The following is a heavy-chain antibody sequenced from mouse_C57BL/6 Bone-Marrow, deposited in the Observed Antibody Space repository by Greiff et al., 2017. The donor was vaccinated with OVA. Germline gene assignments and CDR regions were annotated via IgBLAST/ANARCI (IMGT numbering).Heavy chain of an antibody. Sequence: EVKLMESGGGLVQPGGSMKLSCAASGFTFSDAWMDWVRQSPEKGLEWVAEIRNKANNHATYYAESVKGRFTISRDDSKSSVYLQMNSLRAEDTGIYYCTTHYGSSYTWFAYWGQGTLVTVSA. CDR3: TTHYGSSYTWFAY. J-gene: IGHJ3*01. V-gene: IGHV6-6*01. CDR1: GFTFSDAW. D-gene: IGHD1-1*01. CDR2: IRNKANNHAT.